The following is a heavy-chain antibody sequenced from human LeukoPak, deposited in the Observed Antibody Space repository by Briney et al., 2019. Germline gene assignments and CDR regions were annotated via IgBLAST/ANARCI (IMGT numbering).Heavy chain of an antibody. CDR3: ARESGGPFDY. J-gene: IGHJ4*02. CDR1: GGTFSSYA. V-gene: IGHV1-69*04. D-gene: IGHD3-10*01. CDR2: TIPILGIA. Sequence: SVKVSCKASGGTFSSYAISWVRQAPGQGLEWMGRTIPILGIANYAQKFQGRVTITADKSTSTAYMELSSLRSEDTAVYYCARESGGPFDYWGQGTLVTVSS.